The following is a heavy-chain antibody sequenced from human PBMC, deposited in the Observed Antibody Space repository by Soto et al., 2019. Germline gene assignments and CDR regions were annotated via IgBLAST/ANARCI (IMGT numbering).Heavy chain of an antibody. J-gene: IGHJ4*02. CDR1: GGSISGHY. V-gene: IGHV4-59*11. CDR3: ARVCSSGWSPEY. D-gene: IGHD6-19*01. CDR2: IFYSGITTY. Sequence: SETLSLTCTVSGGSISGHYCIWIRQPPWEGMEWIGYIFYSGITTYNNNPSLKSRVSISVDTSKTQFYLRLSSVTAADTAVYFCARVCSSGWSPEYLGQGTLFTVSS.